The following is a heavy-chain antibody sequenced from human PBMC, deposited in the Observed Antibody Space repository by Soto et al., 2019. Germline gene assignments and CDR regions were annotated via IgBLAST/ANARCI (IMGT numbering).Heavy chain of an antibody. Sequence: GSLRLSCISSGFTFRTYTMNWVRQAPGKGLEWVSGIRGFSPYTFYAESVRGRFAISRDNAKNSLYLQMNSLRAEDTAVYYCARDRGYDAHDYYYNAMDVWGQGTTVTVSS. CDR2: IRGFSPYT. D-gene: IGHD2-15*01. J-gene: IGHJ6*02. CDR1: GFTFRTYT. CDR3: ARDRGYDAHDYYYNAMDV. V-gene: IGHV3-21*01.